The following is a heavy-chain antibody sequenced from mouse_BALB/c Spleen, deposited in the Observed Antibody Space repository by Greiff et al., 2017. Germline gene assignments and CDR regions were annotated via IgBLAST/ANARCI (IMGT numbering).Heavy chain of an antibody. Sequence: EVMLVESGGGLVKPGGSLKLSCAASGFTFSSYTMSWVRQTPEKRLEWVATISSGGGNTYYPDSVKGRFTISRDNAKNNLYLQMSSLRSEDTALYYCARYGSSGSLYAMDYWGQGTSVTVSS. J-gene: IGHJ4*01. CDR1: GFTFSSYT. V-gene: IGHV5-9*03. CDR2: ISSGGGNT. CDR3: ARYGSSGSLYAMDY. D-gene: IGHD3-1*01.